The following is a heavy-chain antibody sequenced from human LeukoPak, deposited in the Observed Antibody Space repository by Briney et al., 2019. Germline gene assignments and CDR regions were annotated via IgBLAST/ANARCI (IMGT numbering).Heavy chain of an antibody. CDR1: GYTFRSYD. Sequence: ASVKVSCKASGYTFRSYDITWVRQAPGQGLEWMGWISPNNGNTNYAQKFQGRVTMTTDTPTSTAYMEMRGLRSDDTAVYYCARDRDSSGWHVADYWGQGTLVTVSS. CDR2: ISPNNGNT. D-gene: IGHD6-19*01. CDR3: ARDRDSSGWHVADY. J-gene: IGHJ4*02. V-gene: IGHV1-18*01.